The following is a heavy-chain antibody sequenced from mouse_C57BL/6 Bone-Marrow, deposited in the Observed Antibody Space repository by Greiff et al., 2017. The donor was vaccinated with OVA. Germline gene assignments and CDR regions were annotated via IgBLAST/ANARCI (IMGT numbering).Heavy chain of an antibody. Sequence: QVQLQQSGAELVKPGASVKISCKASGYAFSSYWMNWVKQRPGKGLEWIGQIYPGGGDTNYNGKFKGKAPLTADKSSSTAYMQLSSLTSEDAAVYLSARRYSSLHAKDYWGQGTSVTVSS. CDR1: GYAFSSYW. CDR3: ARRYSSLHAKDY. CDR2: IYPGGGDT. D-gene: IGHD6-2*01. V-gene: IGHV1-80*01. J-gene: IGHJ4*01.